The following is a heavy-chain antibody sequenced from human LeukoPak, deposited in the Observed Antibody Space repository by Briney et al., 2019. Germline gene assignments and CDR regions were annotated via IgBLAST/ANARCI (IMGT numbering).Heavy chain of an antibody. CDR2: MYSGGAT. CDR1: GVTVSGSY. J-gene: IGHJ4*02. CDR3: ARDPSPFYGDYGY. D-gene: IGHD4-17*01. V-gene: IGHV3-66*01. Sequence: PGGSLRISCAASGVTVSGSYMSWVRKAPGKGLEWVSIMYSGGATDYADSVKGRFTISRDNSKNTLYLQMNSLRAEDTAVYYCARDPSPFYGDYGYWGQGTLDTVSS.